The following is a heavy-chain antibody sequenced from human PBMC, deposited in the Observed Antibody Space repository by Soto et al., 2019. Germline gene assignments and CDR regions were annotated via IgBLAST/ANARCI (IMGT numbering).Heavy chain of an antibody. J-gene: IGHJ4*02. D-gene: IGHD3-10*01. V-gene: IGHV4-34*01. Sequence: QVQLQQWGAGLLKPSETLSLTCAVYGGSFSGYYWSWIRQPPGKGLEWIGEINHSGSTNYNPSLKSRVTISVDTSKNQFSLKLSSVTAADTAVYYCAREGSGSYFPDHWGQGTLVTVSS. CDR1: GGSFSGYY. CDR3: AREGSGSYFPDH. CDR2: INHSGST.